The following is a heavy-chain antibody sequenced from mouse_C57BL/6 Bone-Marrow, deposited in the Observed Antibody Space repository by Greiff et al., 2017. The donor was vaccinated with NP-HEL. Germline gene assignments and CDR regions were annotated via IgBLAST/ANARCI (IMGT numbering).Heavy chain of an antibody. CDR2: IRSKSNNYAT. CDR3: VRQHYGSSYAMDY. J-gene: IGHJ4*01. D-gene: IGHD1-1*01. Sequence: EVKLQESGGGLVQPKGSLKLSCAASGFSFNTYAMNWVRQAPGKGLEWVARIRSKSNNYATYYADSVKDRFTISRDDSESMLYLQMNNLKTEDTAMYYCVRQHYGSSYAMDYWGQGTSVTVSS. CDR1: GFSFNTYA. V-gene: IGHV10-1*01.